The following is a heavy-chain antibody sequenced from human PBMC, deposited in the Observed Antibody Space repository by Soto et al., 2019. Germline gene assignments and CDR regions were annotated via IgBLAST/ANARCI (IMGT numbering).Heavy chain of an antibody. CDR3: APYPGDSAAAGFDS. CDR1: GGSFSGYY. D-gene: IGHD6-13*01. J-gene: IGHJ4*02. V-gene: IGHV4-34*01. CDR2: INHSGST. Sequence: WETLSLTCAVYGGSFSGYYWSWIRQPPGKGLEWIGEINHSGSTNYNPSLKSRVTISVDTSKNQFSLKLSSVTAADTAVYYCAPYPGDSAAAGFDSWGQGTLVTVSS.